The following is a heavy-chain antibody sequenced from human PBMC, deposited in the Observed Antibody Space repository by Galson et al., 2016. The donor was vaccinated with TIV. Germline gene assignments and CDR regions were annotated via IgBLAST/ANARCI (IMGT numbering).Heavy chain of an antibody. Sequence: SVKVSCKVSGYTLNELSMHWVRQAPGKGLEWMGVFDPQNGEPIYAQSFQDKVAVTEDTSTDPRYMELTNLISEDSAVYYCVIGGLGGGCDLWAQGTMVTVSS. CDR3: VIGGLGGGCDL. V-gene: IGHV1-24*01. D-gene: IGHD3-16*01. CDR2: FDPQNGEP. J-gene: IGHJ3*01. CDR1: GYTLNELS.